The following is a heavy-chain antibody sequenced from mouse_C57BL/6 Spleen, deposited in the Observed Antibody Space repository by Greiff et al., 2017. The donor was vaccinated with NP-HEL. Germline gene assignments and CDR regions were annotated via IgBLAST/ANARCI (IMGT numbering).Heavy chain of an antibody. Sequence: QVQLQQSGPGLVQPSQSLSITCTVSGFSLTSYGVHWVRQSPGKGLEWLGVIWRGGSTDYNAAFMSRLSITKDNSKSQVFFKMNSLQADDTAIYYCAIPITTVDYYAMDYWGQGTSVTVSS. CDR2: IWRGGST. D-gene: IGHD1-1*01. CDR1: GFSLTSYG. CDR3: AIPITTVDYYAMDY. J-gene: IGHJ4*01. V-gene: IGHV2-5*01.